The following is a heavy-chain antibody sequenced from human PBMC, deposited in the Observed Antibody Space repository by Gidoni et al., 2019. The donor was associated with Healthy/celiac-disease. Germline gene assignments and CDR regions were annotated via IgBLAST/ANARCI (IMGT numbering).Heavy chain of an antibody. CDR2: IYTSGST. CDR1: GGSISSYY. D-gene: IGHD5-12*01. CDR3: ARVKVVATIYYFDY. V-gene: IGHV4-4*07. J-gene: IGHJ4*02. Sequence: QVQLQESGPGLVKPSETLSLTCTVSGGSISSYYWSWIRQPAGKGLEWIGRIYTSGSTNYNPSLKSRVTMSVDTSKNQFSLKLSSVTAADTAVYYCARVKVVATIYYFDYWGQGTLVTVSS.